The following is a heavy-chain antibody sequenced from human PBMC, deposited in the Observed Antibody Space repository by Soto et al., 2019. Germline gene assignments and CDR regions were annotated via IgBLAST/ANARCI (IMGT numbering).Heavy chain of an antibody. CDR1: GGTFSRYA. CDR3: ETPVEMDTLSSFDF. Sequence: QVQLVQSGAEVKKPGSSVKVSCKASGGTFSRYAIGWVRQAPGQGLEWMGTITPIFGTTNYVQKFQGRVTIIADETTSTAYMVLSSLRSEDTAVYYFETPVEMDTLSSFDFWGQGTMVIVSS. V-gene: IGHV1-69*15. D-gene: IGHD5-18*01. J-gene: IGHJ3*01. CDR2: ITPIFGTT.